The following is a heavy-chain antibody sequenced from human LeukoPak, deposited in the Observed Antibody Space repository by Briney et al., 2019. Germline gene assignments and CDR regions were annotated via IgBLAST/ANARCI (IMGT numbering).Heavy chain of an antibody. V-gene: IGHV4-59*01. Sequence: PSETLSLTCIVSGGSISSYYWSWVRQSPGKGLEWIGQIYFSGSTNYNPSFQSRVTIPVDTSKNQFSLRLSSATAADTAVYYCARAKMGYNLAYYYGMDVWGQGSTVTVSS. D-gene: IGHD5-24*01. CDR2: IYFSGST. CDR1: GGSISSYY. J-gene: IGHJ6*02. CDR3: ARAKMGYNLAYYYGMDV.